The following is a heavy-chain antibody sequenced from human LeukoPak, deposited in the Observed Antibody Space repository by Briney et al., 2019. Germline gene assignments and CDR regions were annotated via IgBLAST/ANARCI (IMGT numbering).Heavy chain of an antibody. CDR3: AREVAGGGYFDY. CDR1: GYTFTGYY. CDR2: INPNSGGT. Sequence: ASVKVSCKASGYTFTGYYMHWVRQAPGQGLEWMGWINPNSGGTNYAQKFQGRVTMTRDTSISTAYMELSRLRSDDTALYYCAREVAGGGYFDYWGQGTLVTVSS. V-gene: IGHV1-2*02. D-gene: IGHD6-19*01. J-gene: IGHJ4*02.